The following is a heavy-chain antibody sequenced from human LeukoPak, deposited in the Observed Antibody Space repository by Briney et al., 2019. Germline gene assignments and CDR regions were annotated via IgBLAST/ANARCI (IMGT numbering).Heavy chain of an antibody. V-gene: IGHV3-30*02. CDR2: IRYDGSNK. CDR1: GFTFSSYG. D-gene: IGHD3-9*01. J-gene: IGHJ4*02. CDR3: AKDDDMFDY. Sequence: GGSLRLSCAASGFTFSSYGIHWVRQAPGKGLVWVAFIRYDGSNKYHADSVKGRFTISRDNSKNTVYLQMNSLRAEDTAVYFCAKDDDMFDYWGQGTLVTVSS.